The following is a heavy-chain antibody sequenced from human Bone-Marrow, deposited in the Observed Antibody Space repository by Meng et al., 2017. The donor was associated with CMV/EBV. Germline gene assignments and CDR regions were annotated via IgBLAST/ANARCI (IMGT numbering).Heavy chain of an antibody. CDR3: ARVWYSSSSAHFDY. CDR2: ISSSSSYI. Sequence: EVPLVDSGGXVVKPGGAXRPACAASGLTFSSYSMNWVRQAPGKGLEWVSSISSSSSYIYYADSVKGRFTISRDNAKNSLYLQMNSLRAEDTAVYYCARVWYSSSSAHFDYWGQGTLVTVSS. D-gene: IGHD6-6*01. V-gene: IGHV3-21*01. CDR1: GLTFSSYS. J-gene: IGHJ4*02.